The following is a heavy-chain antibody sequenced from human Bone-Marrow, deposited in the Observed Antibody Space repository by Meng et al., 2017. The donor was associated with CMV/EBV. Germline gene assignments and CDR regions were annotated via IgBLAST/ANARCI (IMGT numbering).Heavy chain of an antibody. Sequence: ASVKVSCKASGYTFTGYYIHWVRQAPGQGLEWMGWINPNSGGTKYAQKFQGRVTMTRDTSISTAYMELSRLRSDDTAVYYCAREVYGGDGYNEVYFDYWGQGTLVTVSS. CDR1: GYTFTGYY. CDR3: AREVYGGDGYNEVYFDY. J-gene: IGHJ4*02. CDR2: INPNSGGT. D-gene: IGHD5-24*01. V-gene: IGHV1-2*02.